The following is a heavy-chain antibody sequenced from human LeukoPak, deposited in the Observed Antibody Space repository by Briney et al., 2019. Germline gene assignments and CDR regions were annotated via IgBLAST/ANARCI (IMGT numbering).Heavy chain of an antibody. CDR1: GFTFSSYA. CDR3: ARDRQRYFDWFVDY. Sequence: GGSLRLSCAASGFTFSSYAMHWVRQAPGKGLEWVAVISYDGSNKYYADSVKGRFTISRDNSKNTLYLQMNSLRAEDTAVYYCARDRQRYFDWFVDYWGQGTRVTVSS. CDR2: ISYDGSNK. J-gene: IGHJ4*02. V-gene: IGHV3-30-3*01. D-gene: IGHD3-9*01.